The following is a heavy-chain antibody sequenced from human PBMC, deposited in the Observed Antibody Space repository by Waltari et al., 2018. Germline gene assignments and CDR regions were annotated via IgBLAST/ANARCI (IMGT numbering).Heavy chain of an antibody. V-gene: IGHV3-30*02. D-gene: IGHD1-26*01. Sequence: QVQLVDSGGGVVQPGGSLRLSCAASGFTFSSYGMHWVRQAPGKGLEWVAFIRYDGSNKYYADSVKGRFTISRDNSKNTLYLQMNSLRAEDTAVYYCARDGGSGNQGAFDIWGQGTMVTVSS. CDR1: GFTFSSYG. J-gene: IGHJ3*02. CDR2: IRYDGSNK. CDR3: ARDGGSGNQGAFDI.